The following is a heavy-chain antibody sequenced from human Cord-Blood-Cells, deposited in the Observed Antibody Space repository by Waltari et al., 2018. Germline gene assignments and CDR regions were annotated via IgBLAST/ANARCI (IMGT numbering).Heavy chain of an antibody. J-gene: IGHJ4*02. D-gene: IGHD3-10*01. V-gene: IGHV4-39*01. CDR3: ARHPRWFGELHPFDY. CDR2: IYYSGST. CDR1: GGSIRSSRYY. Sequence: QLQLQESGPGLVKPSEPLSLTCTVSGGSIRSSRYYWGWIRQPPGKGLEWIGSIYYSGSTYYNPSLKSRVTISVDTSKNQFSLKLSSVTAADTAVYYCARHPRWFGELHPFDYWGQGTLVTVSS.